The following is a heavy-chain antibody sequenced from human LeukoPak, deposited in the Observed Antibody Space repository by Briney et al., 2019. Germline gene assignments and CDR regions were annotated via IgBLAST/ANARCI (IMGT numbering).Heavy chain of an antibody. V-gene: IGHV4-4*07. J-gene: IGHJ4*02. CDR3: ARSGGSGTYYDGSLDY. D-gene: IGHD1-26*01. Sequence: SETLSLTCSVSGDSNTAFYWIWIRQAAGKGLEWIGRIYTSGNTAYNPSLRSRVSMSVDTSKNQLSLNLYSVTAADTAVYYCARSGGSGTYYDGSLDYWGQGTLVTVSS. CDR2: IYTSGNT. CDR1: GDSNTAFY.